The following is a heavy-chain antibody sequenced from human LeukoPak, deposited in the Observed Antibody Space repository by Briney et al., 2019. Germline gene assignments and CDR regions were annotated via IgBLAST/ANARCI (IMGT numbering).Heavy chain of an antibody. D-gene: IGHD1-26*01. CDR3: ASKLELPNVFDI. V-gene: IGHV3-30*03. CDR1: GFTFSSYG. J-gene: IGHJ3*02. Sequence: GGSLRLSCAASGFTFSSYGMHWVRQAPGKGLEWVAVISYDGSNKYYADSVKGRFTISRDNSKNTLYLQMNSLRAEDTAVYYCASKLELPNVFDIWGQGTMVTVSS. CDR2: ISYDGSNK.